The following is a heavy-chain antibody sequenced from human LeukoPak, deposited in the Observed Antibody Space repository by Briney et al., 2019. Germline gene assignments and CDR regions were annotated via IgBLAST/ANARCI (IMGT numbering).Heavy chain of an antibody. V-gene: IGHV3-7*01. CDR1: GFTFRSYW. Sequence: GGSLRLSCAASGFTFRSYWMTWVRQYPGKGLEWVANIKQDGSETYYADSVKGRFTISRDNAKRSLYLQMNSLRAEDTAVYYCARVSRQQLVQDAFDIWGQGTMVTVSS. J-gene: IGHJ3*02. CDR2: IKQDGSET. CDR3: ARVSRQQLVQDAFDI. D-gene: IGHD6-13*01.